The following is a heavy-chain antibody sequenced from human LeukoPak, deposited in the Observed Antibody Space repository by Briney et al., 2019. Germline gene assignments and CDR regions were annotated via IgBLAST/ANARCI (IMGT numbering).Heavy chain of an antibody. CDR3: ARGPGAGYCSSTSCYAGETLDY. J-gene: IGHJ4*02. Sequence: ASVKVSCKASGYTFTGYYMHWVRQAPGQGLEWMGWINPNSGGTNYAQKFQGRVTMTRDTSISTAYMELSRLRSDDTAVYYCARGPGAGYCSSTSCYAGETLDYWGQGTLVTVSS. D-gene: IGHD2-2*01. CDR2: INPNSGGT. V-gene: IGHV1-2*02. CDR1: GYTFTGYY.